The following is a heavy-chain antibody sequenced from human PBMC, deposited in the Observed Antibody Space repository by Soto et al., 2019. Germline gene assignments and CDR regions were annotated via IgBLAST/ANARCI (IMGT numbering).Heavy chain of an antibody. V-gene: IGHV3-20*04. J-gene: IGHJ4*02. D-gene: IGHD5-12*01. Sequence: EVQLVESGGGVVRPGGSLRLSCAASRFTFHDYGMNWVRQAPGKGLEWVSGISWNGVSTGYADSVKGRFTISRDNAKKSLYLQMNNLRPEVTALYYCARDNSDYDLDYWGQGTLVTVSS. CDR2: ISWNGVST. CDR1: RFTFHDYG. CDR3: ARDNSDYDLDY.